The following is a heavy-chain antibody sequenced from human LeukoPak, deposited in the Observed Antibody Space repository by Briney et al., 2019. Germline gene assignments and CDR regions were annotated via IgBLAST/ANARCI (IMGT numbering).Heavy chain of an antibody. CDR3: ARGTDVTPISGYYSFVY. Sequence: PSETLSLTCTVSGGSITGYYWTWIRQPAGKGLEWIGRVSDTGRAYYNPSLERRVTISLDTSNNRFSLKVTSVTAADTAVYYCARGTDVTPISGYYSFVYWGQGTLVPVSS. CDR2: VSDTGRA. CDR1: GGSITGYY. J-gene: IGHJ4*02. V-gene: IGHV4-4*07. D-gene: IGHD5-12*01.